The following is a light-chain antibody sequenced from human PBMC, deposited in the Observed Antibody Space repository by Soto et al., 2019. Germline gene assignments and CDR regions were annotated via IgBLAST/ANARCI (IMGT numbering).Light chain of an antibody. Sequence: EIVLTQSPATLSLSPGEIATLSCRASQSVSSYLAWYQQKPGQAPRLLIYDASNRATGIPARFSGSGSGTDFTLTISSLETEDFAVYYCQQRSNWPRTFGGGTKVEIK. J-gene: IGKJ4*01. V-gene: IGKV3-11*01. CDR3: QQRSNWPRT. CDR1: QSVSSY. CDR2: DAS.